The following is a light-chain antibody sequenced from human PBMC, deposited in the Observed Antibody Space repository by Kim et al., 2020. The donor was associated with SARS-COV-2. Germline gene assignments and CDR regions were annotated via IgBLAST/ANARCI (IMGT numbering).Light chain of an antibody. CDR2: DSS. Sequence: SPGERATLSGRASQTIRSTSLAWYQQQPGQAPRLLIYDSSTRATGVPDRFSGSGSGTDFTLIINRLEPEDFAVYYCQQYGDTWWTFGPGTKVDIK. V-gene: IGKV3-20*01. CDR3: QQYGDTWWT. CDR1: QTIRSTS. J-gene: IGKJ1*01.